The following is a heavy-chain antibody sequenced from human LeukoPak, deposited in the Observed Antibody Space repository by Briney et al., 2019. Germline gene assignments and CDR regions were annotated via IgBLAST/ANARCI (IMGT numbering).Heavy chain of an antibody. Sequence: SETLSLTCTVSGGSISGYYWSWIRQPPGKGLEWIGYIYYSGNTNQNPSLRSRVTISVDTSKNQFSLKLNSLTTADTAVYYCTRGAGWLIDYWGQGILVTVSS. CDR1: GGSISGYY. V-gene: IGHV4-59*01. J-gene: IGHJ4*02. D-gene: IGHD3-16*01. CDR3: TRGAGWLIDY. CDR2: IYYSGNT.